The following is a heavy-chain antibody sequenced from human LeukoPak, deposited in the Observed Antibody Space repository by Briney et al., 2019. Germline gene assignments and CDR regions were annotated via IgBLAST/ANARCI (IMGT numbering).Heavy chain of an antibody. CDR1: GFTFSDYY. CDR2: IKSKTDGGTT. J-gene: IGHJ4*02. D-gene: IGHD6-19*01. Sequence: GGSLRLSCAASGFTFSDYYMSWIRQAPGKGLEWVGRIKSKTDGGTTDYAAPVKGRFTISRDDSKNTLYLQMNSLKTEDTAVYYWRGDGGYGSSGHWGQGTLVTVSS. V-gene: IGHV3-15*01. CDR3: RGDGGYGSSGH.